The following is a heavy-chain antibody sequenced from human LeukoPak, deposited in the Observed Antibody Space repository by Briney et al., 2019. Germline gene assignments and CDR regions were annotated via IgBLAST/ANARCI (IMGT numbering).Heavy chain of an antibody. J-gene: IGHJ5*02. Sequence: SETLSLTCTVSGYSIRSGYFWGWIRQPPGKGLEWIGIIHSGESPYYNPSLKSRVTISVDTSKNQFSLKLSSVTAADTAVYYCAITGWRVNWFDPWGQGTLVTVSS. CDR3: AITGWRVNWFDP. CDR2: IHSGESP. V-gene: IGHV4-38-2*02. CDR1: GYSIRSGYF. D-gene: IGHD1-14*01.